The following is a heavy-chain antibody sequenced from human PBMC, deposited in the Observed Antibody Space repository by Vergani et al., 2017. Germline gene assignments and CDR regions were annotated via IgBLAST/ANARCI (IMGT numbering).Heavy chain of an antibody. Sequence: QVQLVESGGGLVKPGGSLRLSCAASGFTFSDYYMSWIRQAPGKGLEWVSSISSSSSYIYYADSVKGRFTISRDNAKNSLYLQMNSLGAEDTAVYYCGRDGTTRYYYMDVWGKGTTVTVSS. J-gene: IGHJ6*03. CDR1: GFTFSDYY. CDR3: GRDGTTRYYYMDV. D-gene: IGHD1-1*01. CDR2: ISSSSSYI. V-gene: IGHV3-11*06.